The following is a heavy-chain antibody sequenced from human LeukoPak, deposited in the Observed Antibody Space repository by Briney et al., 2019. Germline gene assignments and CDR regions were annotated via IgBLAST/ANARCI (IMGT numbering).Heavy chain of an antibody. CDR1: GFTFSNYA. V-gene: IGHV3-74*01. CDR3: VRGAVGTGVWFDP. Sequence: GGSLRLSCAASGFTFSNYAMSWVRQAPGKGLEWVSRINIDGATTNYADSVKGRFTISRDNAKNTLHLQMNSLRADDTAVYYCVRGAVGTGVWFDPWGQGTLVTVSS. D-gene: IGHD1-26*01. CDR2: INIDGATT. J-gene: IGHJ5*02.